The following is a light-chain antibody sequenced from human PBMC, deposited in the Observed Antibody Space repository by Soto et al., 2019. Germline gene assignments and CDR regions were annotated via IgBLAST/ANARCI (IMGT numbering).Light chain of an antibody. Sequence: DIQMTQSPSSLSASVGDRVTITCRASQSISSNLNWYQQRPGKVPQLLIYGGSTLQSGVPSRFSGSGTGASYPLTITGLQAEDIATYYCQQSNIFPFTFGGGTKVDIK. CDR2: GGS. CDR3: QQSNIFPFT. V-gene: IGKV1-39*01. J-gene: IGKJ4*01. CDR1: QSISSN.